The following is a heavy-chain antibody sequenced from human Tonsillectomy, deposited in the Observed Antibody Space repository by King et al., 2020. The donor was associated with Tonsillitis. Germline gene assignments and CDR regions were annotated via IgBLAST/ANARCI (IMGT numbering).Heavy chain of an antibody. D-gene: IGHD2-21*01. CDR2: INPNSGAA. V-gene: IGHV1-2*02. CDR1: GYTFTGYY. Sequence: QLVQSGAEVKKPGASVKVSCKASGYTFTGYYVHLLRQAPGQGLEWMGCINPNSGAANFAQKFQGRVTMTRDTSISTAYMELDRLTSDDTAVYYCARAYCGGDCYSNWFDPWGQGTLVTVSS. CDR3: ARAYCGGDCYSNWFDP. J-gene: IGHJ5*02.